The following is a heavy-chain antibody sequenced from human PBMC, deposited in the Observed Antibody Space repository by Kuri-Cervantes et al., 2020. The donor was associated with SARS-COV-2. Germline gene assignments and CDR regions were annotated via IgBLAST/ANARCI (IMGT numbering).Heavy chain of an antibody. V-gene: IGHV4-34*01. J-gene: IGHJ4*02. CDR1: GGSFSGYY. CDR3: ARALYLVDY. CDR2: INHSGST. D-gene: IGHD2-8*01. Sequence: SETLSLTCAVYGGSFSGYYWSWIRQPPGKGLEWIGEINHSGSTIYNPSLKSRVTISVDTSKNQFSLKLSSVTAADTAVYYCARALYLVDYWGQGTLVTVSS.